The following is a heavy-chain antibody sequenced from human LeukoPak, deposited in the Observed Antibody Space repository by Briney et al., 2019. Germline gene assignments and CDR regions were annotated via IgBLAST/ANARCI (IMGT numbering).Heavy chain of an antibody. J-gene: IGHJ4*02. CDR2: ISSSGSTI. Sequence: GGSLRLSCAASGFTFSSYEMNWVRQAPGKGLEWVSYISSSGSTIYYADSVKGRFTISRDNAKNSLYLQMNSLRAEDTAVYYCAVSGGVLIWFYYFDYWGQGTLVTVSS. CDR1: GFTFSSYE. D-gene: IGHD2-8*02. V-gene: IGHV3-48*03. CDR3: AVSGGVLIWFYYFDY.